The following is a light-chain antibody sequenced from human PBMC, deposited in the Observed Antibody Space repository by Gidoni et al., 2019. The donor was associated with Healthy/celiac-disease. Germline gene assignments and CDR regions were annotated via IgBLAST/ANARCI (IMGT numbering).Light chain of an antibody. V-gene: IGKV2-28*01. CDR1: QSLLHSNGYNY. CDR3: MQALQTPYT. CDR2: LGS. Sequence: DIVMTQSPLPLPVTPGEPASISCRSSQSLLHSNGYNYLDWYLQKPGQSPQLLIYLGSNRASGVPDRFSGSDSGTNFTLKISRVEAEDVGVYYCMQALQTPYTFGQGTKLEIK. J-gene: IGKJ2*01.